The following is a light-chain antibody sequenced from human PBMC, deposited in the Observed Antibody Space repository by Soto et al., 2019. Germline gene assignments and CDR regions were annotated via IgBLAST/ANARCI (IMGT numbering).Light chain of an antibody. CDR2: AAS. CDR1: QGISSY. V-gene: IGKV1-9*01. CDR3: QQRNSPPYT. Sequence: DIQLTQSPSFLSSSVGDRVTITCRASQGISSYLAWYQQKPGTAPRLLIYAASTMQSGVPSRFSGSGSGTEFTLTISSLHAEYSANYYCQQRNSPPYTFGQGTKVEIK. J-gene: IGKJ2*01.